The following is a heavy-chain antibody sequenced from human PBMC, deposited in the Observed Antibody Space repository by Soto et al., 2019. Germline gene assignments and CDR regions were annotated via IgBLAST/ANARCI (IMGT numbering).Heavy chain of an antibody. D-gene: IGHD6-19*01. CDR3: AREAVAGTGYYYGMDV. CDR1: GYTFTSCY. CDR2: INPSGGST. V-gene: IGHV1-46*01. Sequence: ASVKVSCKASGYTFTSCYMHWVRQAPGQGLEWMGIINPSGGSTSYAQKFQGRVTMTRDTSTSTVYMELSSLRSEDTAVYYCAREAVAGTGYYYGMDVWGQGTTVTVSS. J-gene: IGHJ6*02.